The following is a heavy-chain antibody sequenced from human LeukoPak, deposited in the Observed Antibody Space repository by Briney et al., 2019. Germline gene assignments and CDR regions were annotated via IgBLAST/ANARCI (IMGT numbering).Heavy chain of an antibody. CDR2: ISGSGGST. J-gene: IGHJ5*02. V-gene: IGHV3-23*01. Sequence: GGSLRLSCAASGFTFSSYATSWVRQAPGKGLEWVSAISGSGGSTYYADSVKGRFTISRDNSKNTLYLQMNSLRAEDTAVYYCAKDSSKARAVARNWFDPWGQGTLVTVSS. CDR1: GFTFSSYA. CDR3: AKDSSKARAVARNWFDP. D-gene: IGHD6-19*01.